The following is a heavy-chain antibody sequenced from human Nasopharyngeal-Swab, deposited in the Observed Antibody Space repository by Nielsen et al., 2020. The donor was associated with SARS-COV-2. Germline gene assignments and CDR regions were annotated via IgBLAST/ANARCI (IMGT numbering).Heavy chain of an antibody. Sequence: ASVKVSCKASGYTFTDYFMHWVRQAPGQGLEWMGRINPNSGDTKYAEIFRDRVTVTRDTYITTVYMELSSLRSDETAVYYCVRDDGDVPGITGSGPPSGFWGQGTLVTVSS. CDR1: GYTFTDYF. D-gene: IGHD6-19*01. J-gene: IGHJ4*01. V-gene: IGHV1-2*06. CDR2: INPNSGDT. CDR3: VRDDGDVPGITGSGPPSGF.